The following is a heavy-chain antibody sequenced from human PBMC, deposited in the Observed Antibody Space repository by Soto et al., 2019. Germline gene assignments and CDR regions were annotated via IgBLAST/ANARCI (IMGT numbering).Heavy chain of an antibody. CDR3: AREGALEGLRFLEWLSGP. J-gene: IGHJ5*02. CDR2: ISSSSSYI. Sequence: GGSLRLSCAASGFTFSSYSMNWVRQAPGKGLEWVSSISSSSSYIYYADSVKGRFTISRDNAKNSLYLQMNSLRAEDTAVYYCAREGALEGLRFLEWLSGPWGQGTLVTVSS. D-gene: IGHD3-3*01. CDR1: GFTFSSYS. V-gene: IGHV3-21*01.